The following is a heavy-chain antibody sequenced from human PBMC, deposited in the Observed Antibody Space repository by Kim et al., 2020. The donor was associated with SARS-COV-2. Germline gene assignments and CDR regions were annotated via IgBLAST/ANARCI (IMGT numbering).Heavy chain of an antibody. CDR1: GYTFTSYG. D-gene: IGHD2-2*01. CDR3: ARAVVVPAVGWLYYSYYMDV. Sequence: ASVKVSCKASGYTFTSYGISWVRQAPGQGLEWMGWISAYNGNTNYAQKLQGRVTMTTDTSTSTAYMELRSLRSDDTAVYYCARAVVVPAVGWLYYSYYMDVWGKGTPVTV. V-gene: IGHV1-18*01. J-gene: IGHJ6*03. CDR2: ISAYNGNT.